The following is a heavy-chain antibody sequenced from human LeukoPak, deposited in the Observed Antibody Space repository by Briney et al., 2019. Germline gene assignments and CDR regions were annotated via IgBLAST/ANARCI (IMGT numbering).Heavy chain of an antibody. CDR1: GRSFSTYY. D-gene: IGHD5-18*01. Sequence: SETLSLTCTVSGRSFSTYYWSWIRQPAGKGLEWIGRIYTSGSTNYNPSLKSRVTMSVDTSKNQFSLKLSSVTAADTAVYYCARGYSYGLEAYFDYWGQGTLVTVSS. V-gene: IGHV4-4*07. CDR3: ARGYSYGLEAYFDY. CDR2: IYTSGST. J-gene: IGHJ4*02.